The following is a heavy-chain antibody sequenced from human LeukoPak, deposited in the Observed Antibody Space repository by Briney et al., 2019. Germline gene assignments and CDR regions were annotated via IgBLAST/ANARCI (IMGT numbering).Heavy chain of an antibody. V-gene: IGHV3-72*01. D-gene: IGHD3-10*01. Sequence: GGSLRLSCAASGFTFSDQYMDWVRQAPGKGLEWVVRSRDKAHSYTTEYAASVKGRYTISRDNSKNSLYLQMNSLRAEDTAVYYCAKDRGYGSGSYYGTYYFDYWGQGTLVTVSS. J-gene: IGHJ4*02. CDR2: SRDKAHSYTT. CDR1: GFTFSDQY. CDR3: AKDRGYGSGSYYGTYYFDY.